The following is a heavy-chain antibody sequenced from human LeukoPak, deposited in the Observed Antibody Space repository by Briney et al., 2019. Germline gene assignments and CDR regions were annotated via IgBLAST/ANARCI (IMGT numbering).Heavy chain of an antibody. J-gene: IGHJ3*02. CDR2: IYYSAST. V-gene: IGHV4-59*01. CDR3: ARANAFDI. CDR1: GGSISPYH. Sequence: SETLSRTCTVSGGSISPYHWSWIRQPPGKGLEWIGYIYYSASTNYNPSLKSRVTISVGTSKNQSSLRLSSVTAADTAVYYCARANAFDIWGQGTMVTVSS.